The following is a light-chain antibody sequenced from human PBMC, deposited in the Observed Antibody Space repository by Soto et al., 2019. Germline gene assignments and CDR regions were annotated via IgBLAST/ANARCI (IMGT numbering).Light chain of an antibody. J-gene: IGKJ3*01. CDR1: QSISSY. CDR2: AAS. V-gene: IGKV1-39*01. CDR3: QQSYRTLT. Sequence: DIQMTQSPSSLSASVGDRVTITCRASQSISSYLNWYQQKPGKPPKLLIYAASSLQSGVRSRFSGSGSGKDFTLTISSLQPEDFATYYCQQSYRTLTFGPGTKVDI.